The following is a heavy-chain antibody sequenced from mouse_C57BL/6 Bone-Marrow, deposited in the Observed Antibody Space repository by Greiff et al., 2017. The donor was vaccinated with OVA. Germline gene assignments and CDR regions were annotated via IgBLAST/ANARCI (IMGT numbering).Heavy chain of an antibody. V-gene: IGHV1-50*01. Sequence: VQLKQPGAELVKPGASVKLSCKASGYTFTSYWMQWVKQRPGQGLEWIGEIDPSDSYTNYNQKFKGKATLTVDTSSSTAYMQLSSLTSEDSAVYYCARDDDWYFDVWGTGTTVTVSS. D-gene: IGHD2-12*01. CDR3: ARDDDWYFDV. J-gene: IGHJ1*03. CDR2: IDPSDSYT. CDR1: GYTFTSYW.